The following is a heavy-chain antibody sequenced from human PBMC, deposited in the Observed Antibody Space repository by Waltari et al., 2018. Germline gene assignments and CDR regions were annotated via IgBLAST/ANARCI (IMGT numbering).Heavy chain of an antibody. CDR2: FYSGGST. CDR1: GFTGSSNY. J-gene: IGHJ3*02. CDR3: ARALNQKLLAFDI. Sequence: EVQLVESGGGLLQPGGSLRLSCSASGFTGSSNYMSWLRQAPGKGLGLVSVFYSGGSTYYAASVKGRFTISRDNSKNTLYLQMNSLRAEDTAVYYCARALNQKLLAFDIWGQGTMVTVSS. D-gene: IGHD2-15*01. V-gene: IGHV3-53*01.